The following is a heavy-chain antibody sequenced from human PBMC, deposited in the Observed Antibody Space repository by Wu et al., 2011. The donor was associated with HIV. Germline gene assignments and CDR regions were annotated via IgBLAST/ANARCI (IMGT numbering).Heavy chain of an antibody. J-gene: IGHJ6*02. D-gene: IGHD6-19*01. Sequence: EVQLAQSGAEVKKPGATVKITCKVSGYSFTDYYIHWVQQAPGKGLEWMGLVDPEAGQAIYAEKFQGRVTITADTSIDTAYLDLSSLTSEDTAVYYCSREIISVAGNWYSHYGMDVWGQGTTVTVSS. CDR1: GYSFTDYY. CDR2: VDPEAGQA. V-gene: IGHV1-69-2*01. CDR3: SREIISVAGNWYSHYGMDV.